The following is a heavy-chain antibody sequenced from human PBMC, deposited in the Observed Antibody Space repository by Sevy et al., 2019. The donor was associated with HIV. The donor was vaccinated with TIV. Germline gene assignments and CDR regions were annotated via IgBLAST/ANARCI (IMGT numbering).Heavy chain of an antibody. V-gene: IGHV4-39*01. D-gene: IGHD6-19*01. CDR1: GGSISSSSYY. Sequence: SETLSLTYTVSGGSISSSSYYWGWIRQPPGKGLEWIGSIYYSGSTYYNPSLKSRVTISVDTSKNQFYLKLSSVTAADTAVYYCARQKEWLVRYNWFDPWGQGTLVTVSS. CDR3: ARQKEWLVRYNWFDP. J-gene: IGHJ5*02. CDR2: IYYSGST.